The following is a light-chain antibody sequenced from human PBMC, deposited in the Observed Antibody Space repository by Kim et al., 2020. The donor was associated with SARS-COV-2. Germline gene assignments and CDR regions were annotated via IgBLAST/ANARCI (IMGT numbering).Light chain of an antibody. CDR1: QSISSY. Sequence: DIQMTQSPSSLSASVGDRASITCRASQSISSYLNWYQQKPGKAPKLLIHAASSLQSGVPSRFSGSGSGTDFTLTISSLQPEDFATYYCQQSYSTPYTFGQGTKLEI. CDR2: AAS. V-gene: IGKV1-39*01. CDR3: QQSYSTPYT. J-gene: IGKJ2*01.